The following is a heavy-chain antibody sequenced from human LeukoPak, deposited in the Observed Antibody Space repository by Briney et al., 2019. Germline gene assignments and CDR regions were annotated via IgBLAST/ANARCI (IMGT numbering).Heavy chain of an antibody. J-gene: IGHJ4*02. CDR1: GLTSGIYA. V-gene: IGHV3-23*01. CDR2: FSGGGDS. Sequence: HPGGSLRLSCAASGLTSGIYAMSWVRQAPGKGLEWVSAFSGGGDSFYADSVRGRFSISADRSRNILYLQMNSPRVEDTAVYYCGKEVERHFDLRYWGQGTPVTVSS. CDR3: GKEVERHFDLRY. D-gene: IGHD2-15*01.